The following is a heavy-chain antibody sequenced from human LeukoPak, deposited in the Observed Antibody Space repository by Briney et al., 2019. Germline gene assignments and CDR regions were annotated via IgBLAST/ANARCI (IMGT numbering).Heavy chain of an antibody. CDR2: IYYSGST. CDR1: GGSISSGGYY. V-gene: IGHV4-31*03. CDR3: AREHTSGYFDC. D-gene: IGHD6-19*01. Sequence: SETLSLTCTVSGGSISSGGYYWSWIRQHPGKGLEWIGYIYYSGSTYYNPSLKSRVTTSVDTSKNQFSLKLSSVTAADTAVYYCAREHTSGYFDCWGQGTLVTVSS. J-gene: IGHJ4*02.